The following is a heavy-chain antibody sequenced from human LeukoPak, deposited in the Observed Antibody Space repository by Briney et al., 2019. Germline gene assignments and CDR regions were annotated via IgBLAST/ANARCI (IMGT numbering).Heavy chain of an antibody. Sequence: GGSLRLSCAASGFTFDDYAMHWVRQAPGKGLEWVSLISGDGGRTYYADSVKGRFTISRDNSKNSLYLQMNSLRAEDTALYYCARAYSGSYLYYFDYWGQGTLVTVSS. CDR1: GFTFDDYA. CDR2: ISGDGGRT. V-gene: IGHV3-43*02. D-gene: IGHD1-26*01. CDR3: ARAYSGSYLYYFDY. J-gene: IGHJ4*02.